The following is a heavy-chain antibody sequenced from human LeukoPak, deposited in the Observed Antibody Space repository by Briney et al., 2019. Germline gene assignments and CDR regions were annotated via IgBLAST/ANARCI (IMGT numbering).Heavy chain of an antibody. CDR2: IYPGDSDT. V-gene: IGHV5-51*01. J-gene: IGHJ6*02. CDR3: ARAFWSGYYYYGMDV. Sequence: GESLKISCKGSGYSFTGYWIGWVRQMPGKGLEWMGIIYPGDSDTRYSPSFQGQVTISADKSISTAYLQWSSLKASDTTMYYCARAFWSGYYYYGMDVWGQGTTVTVSS. D-gene: IGHD3-3*01. CDR1: GYSFTGYW.